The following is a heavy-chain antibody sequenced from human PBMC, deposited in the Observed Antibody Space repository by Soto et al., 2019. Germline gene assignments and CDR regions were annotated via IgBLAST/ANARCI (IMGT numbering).Heavy chain of an antibody. CDR1: GFTFTNYW. J-gene: IGHJ6*02. Sequence: EVEVVESGGGLVQPGGSLRLSCVASGFTFTNYWMTWVRQAPGKGLEWVANINQDGSERTHVDSVKGRFTVSRDNAKNSLNLEMNRLRAEDTAVYYCARGAIVVVVAAGGMDVCGQGTTVTVSS. CDR3: ARGAIVVVVAAGGMDV. V-gene: IGHV3-7*01. D-gene: IGHD2-15*01. CDR2: INQDGSER.